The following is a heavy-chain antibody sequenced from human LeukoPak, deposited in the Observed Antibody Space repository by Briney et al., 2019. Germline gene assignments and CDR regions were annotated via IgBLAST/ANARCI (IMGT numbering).Heavy chain of an antibody. CDR1: GYTFTSYG. Sequence: ASVKVSCKASGYTFTSYGISWVRQAPGQGLEWMGWISAYNGNTNYAQKLQGRVTMTTDTSTSTAYMELRSLRSDDTAVYYCARVISSGWYVDYYYYYMDVWGKGTTVTVSS. D-gene: IGHD6-19*01. CDR2: ISAYNGNT. CDR3: ARVISSGWYVDYYYYYMDV. V-gene: IGHV1-18*01. J-gene: IGHJ6*03.